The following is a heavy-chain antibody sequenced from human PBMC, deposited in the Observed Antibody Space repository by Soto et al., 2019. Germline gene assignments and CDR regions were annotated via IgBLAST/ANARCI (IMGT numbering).Heavy chain of an antibody. CDR2: INAGNGNT. V-gene: IGHV1-3*01. D-gene: IGHD3-22*01. CDR1: GYTFTNYA. Sequence: QVHLVQSGAEVKRPGASVKVTCKASGYTFTNYAVHWVRQAPGQRLEWMGWINAGNGNTKYSQKLQGRVSITMDTSATKIYMELSSLRSEDTAVYYGAREGYYESSGYWTLWGQGTLVTVSS. J-gene: IGHJ4*02. CDR3: AREGYYESSGYWTL.